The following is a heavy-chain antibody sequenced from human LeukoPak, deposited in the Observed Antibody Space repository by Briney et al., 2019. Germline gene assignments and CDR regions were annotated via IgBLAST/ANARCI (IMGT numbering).Heavy chain of an antibody. CDR2: ISSSGTTI. V-gene: IGHV3-48*04. CDR1: GFSFRTYS. J-gene: IGHJ3*02. D-gene: IGHD6-13*01. Sequence: GGSLRLSCAASGFSFRTYSGNWVRQAPGKGLEWVSYISSSGTTIYYADSVKGRFTISRDNAKNSLYLQMNSLRAEDTALYYCAKARRYSSYDAFDMWGQGTMVTVSS. CDR3: AKARRYSSYDAFDM.